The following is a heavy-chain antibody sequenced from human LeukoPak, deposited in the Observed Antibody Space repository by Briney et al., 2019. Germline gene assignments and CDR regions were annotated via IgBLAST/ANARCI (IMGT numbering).Heavy chain of an antibody. CDR2: INPNSGGT. CDR1: GYTCTVYY. V-gene: IGHV1-2*02. Sequence: ASVTVSFTASGYTCTVYYMHWVRQAPGQGLEWMGWINPNSGGTNYAQKFQGRVTMTRDTSISTAYMELSRLRSDDTAVYYCARVVVVPAAIRYNWFDPWGQGTLVTVSS. CDR3: ARVVVVPAAIRYNWFDP. J-gene: IGHJ5*02. D-gene: IGHD2-2*02.